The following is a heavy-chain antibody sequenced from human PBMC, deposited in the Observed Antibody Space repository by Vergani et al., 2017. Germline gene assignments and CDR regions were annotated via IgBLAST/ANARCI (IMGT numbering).Heavy chain of an antibody. J-gene: IGHJ3*01. V-gene: IGHV3-21*01. CDR1: GFTFSHYS. Sequence: EVQMVESGGGLVQPGGSLRLSCVASGFTFSHYSMNWVRQAAGKGLEWVSSISGNNDDVYYADSVKGRFTISRDNAKISLDLDMSSLRAEDTAVYYCVRDVRVSRTWGQGTVVAVSS. CDR3: VRDVRVSRT. CDR2: ISGNNDDV.